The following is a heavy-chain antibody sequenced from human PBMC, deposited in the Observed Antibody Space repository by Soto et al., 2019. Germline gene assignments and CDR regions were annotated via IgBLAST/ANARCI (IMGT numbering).Heavy chain of an antibody. J-gene: IGHJ4*02. Sequence: SETLSLTCTVSGGSISSGSYYWGWVRQPPGKWLEWIGSIYYSGNAYYNPSLKSRVAVSVDTSKNQFSLKVTSVAATDTAVYYCARHKDTSSRYLLPDFWGQGTLVTVSS. CDR3: ARHKDTSSRYLLPDF. V-gene: IGHV4-39*01. D-gene: IGHD6-13*01. CDR2: IYYSGNA. CDR1: GGSISSGSYY.